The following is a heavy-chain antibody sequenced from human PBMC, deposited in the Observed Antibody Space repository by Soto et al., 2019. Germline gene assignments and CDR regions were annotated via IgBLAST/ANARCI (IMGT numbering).Heavy chain of an antibody. Sequence: GSLRLSCAASGFTFSSYSMNWVRQAPGKGLEWVSSISSSSSYIYYADSVKGRFTISRDNAKNSLYLQMNSLRAEDTAVYYCARGRYCSGGSCYSIYYYYGMDVWGQGTTVTVSS. D-gene: IGHD2-15*01. J-gene: IGHJ6*02. V-gene: IGHV3-21*01. CDR3: ARGRYCSGGSCYSIYYYYGMDV. CDR1: GFTFSSYS. CDR2: ISSSSSYI.